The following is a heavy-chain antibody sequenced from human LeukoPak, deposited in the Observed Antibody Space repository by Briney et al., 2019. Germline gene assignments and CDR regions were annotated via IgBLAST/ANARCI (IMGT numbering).Heavy chain of an antibody. V-gene: IGHV4-34*01. Sequence: SETLSLTCAVYGGSFSGYYWNWIRQPPGKGLEWIGEINHSGRTNYNPSLKSRVTISVDTSKKQFSLKLSSVTAADTSVYYCARGVDYYGVWGQGTLVTVSS. CDR3: ARGVDYYGV. D-gene: IGHD3-10*01. J-gene: IGHJ4*02. CDR1: GGSFSGYY. CDR2: INHSGRT.